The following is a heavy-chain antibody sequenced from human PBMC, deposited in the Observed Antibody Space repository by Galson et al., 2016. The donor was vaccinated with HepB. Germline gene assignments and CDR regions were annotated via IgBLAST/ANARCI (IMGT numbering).Heavy chain of an antibody. J-gene: IGHJ4*02. CDR1: AFTFSNYG. CDR2: IWTDGSNK. CDR3: ASAPAATGSDY. D-gene: IGHD1-1*01. V-gene: IGHV3-33*01. Sequence: SLRLSCAASAFTFSNYGMHWVRQAPGKGLEWVAGIWTDGSNKYYGDSVKGRFTISRDNSKNTLYLQMNSLRAEDTAVYYCASAPAATGSDYWGQGTLVTVSP.